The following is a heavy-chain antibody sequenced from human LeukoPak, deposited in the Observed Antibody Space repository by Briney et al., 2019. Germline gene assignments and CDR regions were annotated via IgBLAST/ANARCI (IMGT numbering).Heavy chain of an antibody. J-gene: IGHJ6*03. CDR3: ARVGRLSTSFNYYMDV. CDR2: INHSGST. D-gene: IGHD2-2*01. CDR1: GGSFSGYY. Sequence: KPSETLSLTCAVYGGSFSGYYWSWIRQPPGKGLEWIGEINHSGSTNYNPSLKSRVTISVDTFKNQFSLKLSPVTAADTAVYYCARVGRLSTSFNYYMDVWGKGTTVTVSS. V-gene: IGHV4-34*01.